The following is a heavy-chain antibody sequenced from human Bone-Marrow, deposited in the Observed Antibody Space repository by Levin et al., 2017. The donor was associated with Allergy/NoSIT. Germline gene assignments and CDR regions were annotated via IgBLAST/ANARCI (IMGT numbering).Heavy chain of an antibody. J-gene: IGHJ4*02. Sequence: AGGSLRLSCAASGFTFSSYAMSWVRQAPGKGLEWVSAISGSGGSTYYADSVKGRFTISRDNSKNTLYLQMNSLRAEDTAVYYCARKWARGYCSSTSCYGFGHVFDYWGQGTLVTVSS. V-gene: IGHV3-23*01. CDR1: GFTFSSYA. CDR3: ARKWARGYCSSTSCYGFGHVFDY. D-gene: IGHD2-2*01. CDR2: ISGSGGST.